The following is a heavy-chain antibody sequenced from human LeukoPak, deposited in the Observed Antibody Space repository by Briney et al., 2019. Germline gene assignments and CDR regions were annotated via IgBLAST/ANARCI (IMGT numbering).Heavy chain of an antibody. V-gene: IGHV3-74*01. J-gene: IGHJ1*01. D-gene: IGHD3-22*01. Sequence: GGSLRLSCVASGFTFSSYWMHCVRQAPGKGLVWVSRIKSDGSTNYADSVKGRFTISRDNAKNTVSLQMNSLRAEDTGVYFCARAPSEIGGYYPEYFRHWGQGTLVTVSS. CDR3: ARAPSEIGGYYPEYFRH. CDR1: GFTFSSYW. CDR2: IKSDGST.